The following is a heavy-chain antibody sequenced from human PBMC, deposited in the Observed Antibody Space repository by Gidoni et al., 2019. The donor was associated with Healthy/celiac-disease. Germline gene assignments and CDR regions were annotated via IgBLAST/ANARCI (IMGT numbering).Heavy chain of an antibody. CDR1: GFTFRYYY. Sequence: QVQLVESGGGLVKPGGSLRLSCAAYGFTFRYYYIFWIRQAPGKGLGCVSYISSSGSTIYYADSVKGRFTISRDNAKNSVYLQMNSLRAEDTAVYFCARAPGEWEAGFDYWGQGTRVTVSS. CDR2: ISSSGSTI. D-gene: IGHD1-26*01. V-gene: IGHV3-11*01. CDR3: ARAPGEWEAGFDY. J-gene: IGHJ4*02.